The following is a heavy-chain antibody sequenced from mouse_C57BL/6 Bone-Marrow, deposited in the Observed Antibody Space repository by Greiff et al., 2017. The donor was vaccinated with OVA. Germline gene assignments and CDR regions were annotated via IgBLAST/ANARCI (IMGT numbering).Heavy chain of an antibody. J-gene: IGHJ4*01. Sequence: VQLQQSGAELVRPGASVKLSCKASGYTFTDYYINWVKQRPGQGLEWIARIYPGSGNTYYNEKFKGKATLTAEKSSSTAYMQLSSLTSEDSAVYFCARNYGSSYEAMDDWGQGTSVTVSS. CDR2: IYPGSGNT. CDR3: ARNYGSSYEAMDD. V-gene: IGHV1-76*01. CDR1: GYTFTDYY. D-gene: IGHD1-1*01.